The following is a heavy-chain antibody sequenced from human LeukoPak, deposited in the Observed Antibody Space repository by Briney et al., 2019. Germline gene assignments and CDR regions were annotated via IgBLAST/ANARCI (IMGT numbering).Heavy chain of an antibody. CDR2: IIPIFGTA. V-gene: IGHV1-69*05. J-gene: IGHJ4*02. CDR3: ATKYYYDSSGYYSPGGEAFDY. CDR1: GGTFSSYA. D-gene: IGHD3-22*01. Sequence: SVKVSCKASGGTFSSYAISWVRQAPGQGLEWMGGIIPIFGTANYAQKFQGRVTITTDESTSTAYMELSSLRSEDTAVYYCATKYYYDSSGYYSPGGEAFDYWGQGTLVTVSS.